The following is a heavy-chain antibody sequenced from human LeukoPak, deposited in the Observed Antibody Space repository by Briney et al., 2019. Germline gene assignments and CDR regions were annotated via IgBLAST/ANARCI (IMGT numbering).Heavy chain of an antibody. V-gene: IGHV1-69*05. D-gene: IGHD4-17*01. CDR3: ARDLSYGDFIFDY. CDR1: GGTFSSYA. CDR2: IIPIFGTA. Sequence: GASVKVSCKASGGTFSSYAISWVRQAPGQGLEWMGRIIPIFGTANYAQKFQGGVTITTDESTSTAYMELSSLRSEDTAVYYCARDLSYGDFIFDYWGQGTLVTVSS. J-gene: IGHJ4*02.